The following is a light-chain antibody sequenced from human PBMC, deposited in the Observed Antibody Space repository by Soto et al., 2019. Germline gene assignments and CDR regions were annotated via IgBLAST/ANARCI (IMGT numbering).Light chain of an antibody. CDR3: QQYDELIT. CDR2: GAS. J-gene: IGKJ4*01. V-gene: IGKV1-33*01. Sequence: DLQMTQSPSSLSAYVGDRVTITCQASQDIRKNLNWYQQKPGKAPKLLIYGASNLETGVPSRFSGSGSGKDFTLTIISQQPEDISTYYCQQYDELITFGGGTKVEIK. CDR1: QDIRKN.